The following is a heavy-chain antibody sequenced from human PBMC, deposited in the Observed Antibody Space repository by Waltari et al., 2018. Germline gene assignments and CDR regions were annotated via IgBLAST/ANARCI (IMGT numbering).Heavy chain of an antibody. CDR1: GVSLRAYY. CDR3: VTGPRDKWVGRYSGEFFHH. CDR2: NNLAEIT. D-gene: IGHD6-19*01. Sequence: QVQLQQWGAGLLRPSATLSLTCAVYGVSLRAYYWTWIRQPLGKGLEWIGENNLAEITYYNPSLEGRVSIVLDKSKNQFSLHLLSVTAADTALYYCVTGPRDKWVGRYSGEFFHHWGPGTLVTVSS. V-gene: IGHV4-34*02. J-gene: IGHJ1*01.